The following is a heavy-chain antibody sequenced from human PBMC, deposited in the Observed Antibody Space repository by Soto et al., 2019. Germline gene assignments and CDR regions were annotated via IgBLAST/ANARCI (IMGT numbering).Heavy chain of an antibody. V-gene: IGHV3-15*07. D-gene: IGHD6-19*01. CDR1: GFTFSNAW. CDR2: IKSKTDGGTT. CDR3: TTLAVAEVRGYYYYGMDV. J-gene: IGHJ6*02. Sequence: GGSLRLSCAASGFTFSNAWMNWVRQAPGKGLEWVGRIKSKTDGGTTDYAAPVKGRFTISRDDSKNTLYLQMNSLKTEDTAVYYCTTLAVAEVRGYYYYGMDVWGQGTTVTVSS.